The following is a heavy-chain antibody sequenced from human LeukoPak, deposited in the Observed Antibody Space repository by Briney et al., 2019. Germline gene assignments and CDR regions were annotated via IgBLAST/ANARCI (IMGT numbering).Heavy chain of an antibody. CDR1: GYTFTDYY. Sequence: GASVKVSCKASGYTFTDYYIHWVRQAPGQGLEGMGIISPSGGSSSYAQKFQGRVTMTRDKSTSTVYMELSRLRSEDTAVYYCARDTAMAPYYYYYYMDVWGKGTTVTVSS. J-gene: IGHJ6*03. D-gene: IGHD5-18*01. CDR3: ARDTAMAPYYYYYYMDV. V-gene: IGHV1-46*01. CDR2: ISPSGGSS.